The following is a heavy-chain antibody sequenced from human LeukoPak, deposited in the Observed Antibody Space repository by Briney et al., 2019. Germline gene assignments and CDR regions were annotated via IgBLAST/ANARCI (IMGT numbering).Heavy chain of an antibody. J-gene: IGHJ4*02. V-gene: IGHV3-11*01. D-gene: IGHD3-10*01. CDR1: GFSLSDYY. CDR2: ISSRGTTI. Sequence: GGSLRLSCAASGFSLSDYYVSWIRQAPGKGLGCVSYISSRGTTIYYADSVKGRFTISRDNAKNSPYLQMSSMRAEDTAVYYCARVYYGSGSPRHFDYWGQGTLVTVSS. CDR3: ARVYYGSGSPRHFDY.